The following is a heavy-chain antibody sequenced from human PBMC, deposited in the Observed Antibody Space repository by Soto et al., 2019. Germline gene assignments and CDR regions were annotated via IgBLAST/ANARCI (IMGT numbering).Heavy chain of an antibody. J-gene: IGHJ6*02. D-gene: IGHD2-8*02. Sequence: GASVKVSCKASGYTFTSYAMHWVRQAPGQRLEWMGWINAGTGNTKYSQKFQGRVTITRDTSASTAYMELSSLRSEDTAVYYCARDLVMDVWGQGTTVTVSS. CDR2: INAGTGNT. V-gene: IGHV1-3*01. CDR1: GYTFTSYA. CDR3: ARDLVMDV.